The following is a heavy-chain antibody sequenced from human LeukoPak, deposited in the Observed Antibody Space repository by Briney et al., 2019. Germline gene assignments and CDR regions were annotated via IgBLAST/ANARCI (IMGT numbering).Heavy chain of an antibody. Sequence: GGSLRLSCAASGFTFSSYGMHWVRQAPGKGLEWVAVIWYDGSNKYYADSVKGRFTISRDNSKNTLYLQMNSLRAEDTAVYYCAREKVVASWFDPWGQGTLVTVSS. CDR3: AREKVVASWFDP. J-gene: IGHJ5*02. V-gene: IGHV3-33*01. D-gene: IGHD2-15*01. CDR2: IWYDGSNK. CDR1: GFTFSSYG.